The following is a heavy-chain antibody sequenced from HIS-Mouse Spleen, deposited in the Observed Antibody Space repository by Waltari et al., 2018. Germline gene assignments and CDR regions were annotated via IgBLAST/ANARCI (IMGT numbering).Heavy chain of an antibody. J-gene: IGHJ4*02. D-gene: IGHD5-12*01. CDR1: GASITSGGYY. V-gene: IGHV4-31*03. CDR2: IYYSGST. Sequence: QVQLQESGPGLVKPSPTLSLTCTVSGASITSGGYYWSWIRQPPGKGLEWIGYIYYSGSTYYNPSLKSRVTISVDTSKNQFSLKLSSVTAADTAVYYCARGKRGYSGYEPDYWGQGTLVTVSS. CDR3: ARGKRGYSGYEPDY.